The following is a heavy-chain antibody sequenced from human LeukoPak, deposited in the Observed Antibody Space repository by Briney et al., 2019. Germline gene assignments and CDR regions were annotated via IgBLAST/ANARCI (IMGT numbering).Heavy chain of an antibody. Sequence: GGSLRLSCAASGFTFSSYAMSWVRQAPGKGLEWVSSISDASTYIFYADSVKGRFTISRDNAKNSLYLQMNSLRAEDTAVYYCASQGGAMGGHDGWIDYWGQGTLVTVSS. J-gene: IGHJ4*02. CDR2: ISDASTYI. CDR3: ASQGGAMGGHDGWIDY. D-gene: IGHD1-1*01. CDR1: GFTFSSYA. V-gene: IGHV3-21*01.